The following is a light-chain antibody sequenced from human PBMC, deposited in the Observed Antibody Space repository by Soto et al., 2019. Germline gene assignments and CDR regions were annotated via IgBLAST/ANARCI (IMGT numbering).Light chain of an antibody. V-gene: IGKV3-11*01. CDR3: QQRSNWPPLIT. CDR2: DAS. CDR1: QSFSSY. J-gene: IGKJ5*01. Sequence: EIVWTQSPATLSLSPGERATLSCRASQSFSSYLALYQQKPGQAPRLLIYDASNRATGIPARFSGSGSGTAFTLTISSLEPEDFAVYYCQQRSNWPPLITFGQGTRLEIK.